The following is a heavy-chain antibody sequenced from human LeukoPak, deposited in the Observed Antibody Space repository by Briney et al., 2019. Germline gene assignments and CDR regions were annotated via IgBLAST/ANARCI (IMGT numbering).Heavy chain of an antibody. CDR2: INHSGST. CDR1: GGSFSGYY. J-gene: IGHJ4*02. Sequence: SETLSLTCAVYGGSFSGYYWSWIRQPPGKGLEWIGEINHSGSTNYNPSLKSRVTISVDTSKNQFSLKLSSVTAADTAVYYCGRFGGHRYPTYFDYFWGSYRHPPHFDYWGQGTLVTVS. CDR3: GRFGGHRYPTYFDYFWGSYRHPPHFDY. D-gene: IGHD3-16*02. V-gene: IGHV4-34*01.